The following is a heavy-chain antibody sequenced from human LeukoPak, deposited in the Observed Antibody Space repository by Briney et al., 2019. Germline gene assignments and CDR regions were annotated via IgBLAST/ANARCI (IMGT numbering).Heavy chain of an antibody. D-gene: IGHD1-1*01. CDR1: GFTLSDAW. J-gene: IGHJ4*02. CDR3: ISGGGTADY. V-gene: IGHV3-15*01. Sequence: PGGCLRLSCAASGFTLSDAWMNWMGCVRQAPGKGLEWVGLTIIKTDDGTPDYAALAKGRFTISRADSKNTVYVEMNSLETEDTAVYYCISGGGTADYWGQGTLVSVSS. CDR2: TIIKTDDGTP.